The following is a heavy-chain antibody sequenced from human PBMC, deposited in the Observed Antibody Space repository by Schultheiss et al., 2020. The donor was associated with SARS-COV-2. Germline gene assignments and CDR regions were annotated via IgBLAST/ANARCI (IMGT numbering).Heavy chain of an antibody. Sequence: GGSLRLSCVVSEFGFNEHAIHWVRQLPGKGLEWVAGIYWSGGNTGYVDSVKGRFTVSRDIAKNSMYLQMNSLRAEDTAVYYCARDNFEHTVTTDGEFDYWGQGTLVTVSS. CDR1: EFGFNEHA. CDR2: IYWSGGNT. V-gene: IGHV3-9*01. D-gene: IGHD4-17*01. CDR3: ARDNFEHTVTTDGEFDY. J-gene: IGHJ4*02.